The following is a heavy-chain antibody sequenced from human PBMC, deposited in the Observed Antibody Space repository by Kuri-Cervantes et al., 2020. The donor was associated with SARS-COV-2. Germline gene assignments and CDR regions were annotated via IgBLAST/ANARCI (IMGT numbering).Heavy chain of an antibody. Sequence: GGSLRLSCAASGFTVSSNYMSWVRQAPGKGLEWVSVIYSGGSTYYADSVKGRFTISRDNAKNSLYLQMNSLRAEDTAVYYCAKSTLDDYWGQGTLVTVSS. CDR2: IYSGGST. V-gene: IGHV3-53*01. CDR3: AKSTLDDY. J-gene: IGHJ4*02. CDR1: GFTVSSNY.